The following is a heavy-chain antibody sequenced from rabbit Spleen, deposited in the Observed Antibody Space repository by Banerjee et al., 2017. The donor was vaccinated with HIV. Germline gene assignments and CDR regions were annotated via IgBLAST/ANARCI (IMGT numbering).Heavy chain of an antibody. J-gene: IGHJ4*01. CDR1: GFDFGTYS. CDR2: IVPIFGVT. D-gene: IGHD4-1*01. Sequence: QLVESGGGLVQPGGSLKLSCKASGFDFGTYSMSWVRQAPGKGLEWIGYIVPIFGVTYYANWVNGRFTISSHNAQNTLFLQLNSLTAADTATYFCVREVAAKFSLWGPGTLVTVS. V-gene: IGHV1S7*01. CDR3: VREVAAKFSL.